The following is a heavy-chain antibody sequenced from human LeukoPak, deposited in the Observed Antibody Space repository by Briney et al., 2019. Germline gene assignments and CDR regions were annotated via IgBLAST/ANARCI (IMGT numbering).Heavy chain of an antibody. CDR2: IYHSGST. CDR3: ARERSEKQESAIKYCTNGVCPPQDELDY. D-gene: IGHD2-8*01. Sequence: SETLSLTCTVSGGSISSGGYYWSWIRQPPGKGLEWIGYIYHSGSTYYNPSLKSRVTISVDRSKNQFSLKLSSVTAADTAVYYCARERSEKQESAIKYCTNGVCPPQDELDYWGQGTLVTVSS. CDR1: GGSISSGGYY. J-gene: IGHJ4*02. V-gene: IGHV4-30-2*01.